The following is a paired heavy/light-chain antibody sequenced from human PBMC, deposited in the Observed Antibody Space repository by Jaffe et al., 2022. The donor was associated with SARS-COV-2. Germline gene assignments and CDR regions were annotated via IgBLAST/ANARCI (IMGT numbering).Light chain of an antibody. CDR2: GAS. CDR3: QQYGSSPPGYT. V-gene: IGKV3-20*01. Sequence: EIVLTQSPGTLSLSPGERATLSCRASQSVSSSYLAWYQQKPGQAPRLLIYGASSRATGIPDRFSGSGSGTDFTLTISRLEPEDFAVYYCQQYGSSPPGYTFGQGTKLEIK. CDR1: QSVSSSY. J-gene: IGKJ2*01.
Heavy chain of an antibody. CDR1: GFSLSTSGVG. J-gene: IGHJ3*02. CDR3: AHSLRKFRSSWPIATTNAFDI. Sequence: QITLKESGPTLVKPTQTLTLTCTFSGFSLSTSGVGVGWIRQPPGKALEWLALIYWDDDKRYSPSLKSRLTITKDTSKNQVVLTMTNMDPVDTATYYCAHSLRKFRSSWPIATTNAFDIWGQGTMVTVSS. V-gene: IGHV2-5*02. CDR2: IYWDDDK. D-gene: IGHD6-13*01.